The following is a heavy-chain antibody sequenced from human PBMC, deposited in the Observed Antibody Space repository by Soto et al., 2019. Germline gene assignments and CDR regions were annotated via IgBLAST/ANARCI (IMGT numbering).Heavy chain of an antibody. J-gene: IGHJ6*03. V-gene: IGHV3-48*01. Sequence: EVQLVESGGGLVQPGGSLRLSCATSGFILSDCAMNWVRQAPGKGLEWVSYISSSSRVIDYADSVKGRFTVSRDNAKNSLYLHMDSLRAAHTAVYYCARDLSWGFNWYDDMDVWGKGTTVTVSS. CDR3: ARDLSWGFNWYDDMDV. CDR2: ISSSSRVI. CDR1: GFILSDCA. D-gene: IGHD3-9*01.